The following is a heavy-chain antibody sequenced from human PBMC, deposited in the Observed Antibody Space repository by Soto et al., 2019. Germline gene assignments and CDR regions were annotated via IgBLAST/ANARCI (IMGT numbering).Heavy chain of an antibody. V-gene: IGHV1-18*01. Sequence: QVQLVQSGTEVKKPGASVKVSCKASGYSFGTSGISWDRQAPGQGLEWMGWISAYNGNTNYDQKLQDRATMTTDTSTNTAYLELRSLRSDDTAVYYCARAGQYYDSSGYANWGQGTLVTVSS. CDR2: ISAYNGNT. J-gene: IGHJ4*02. D-gene: IGHD3-22*01. CDR1: GYSFGTSG. CDR3: ARAGQYYDSSGYAN.